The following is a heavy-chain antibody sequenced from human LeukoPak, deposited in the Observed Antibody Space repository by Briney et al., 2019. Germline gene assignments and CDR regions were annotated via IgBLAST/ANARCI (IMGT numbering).Heavy chain of an antibody. D-gene: IGHD5-12*01. CDR2: IYHSGST. Sequence: SETLSLTCAVYGGSFSGYYWSWIRQPPGKGLEWIGSIYHSGSTYYNPSLKSRVTISVDTSKNQFSLKLSSVTAADTAVYYCARAYSGYEYYFDYWGQGTLVTVSS. CDR1: GGSFSGYY. V-gene: IGHV4-34*01. J-gene: IGHJ4*02. CDR3: ARAYSGYEYYFDY.